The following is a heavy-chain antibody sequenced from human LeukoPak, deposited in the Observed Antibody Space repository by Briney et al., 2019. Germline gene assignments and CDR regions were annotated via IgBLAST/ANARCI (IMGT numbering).Heavy chain of an antibody. CDR1: GFTFTSYA. D-gene: IGHD2-15*01. CDR3: ARADEGIGYCSGGSCRSHWFGL. V-gene: IGHV1-18*01. J-gene: IGHJ5*02. Sequence: ASLSLSCTASGFTFTSYAISWVRQAPGQGLEWMGWISAYSGNTNYAQTLKGRVTITTDTSTSTAYMQMRSLRSDDTAVYYCARADEGIGYCSGGSCRSHWFGLWGQGTLVTVSS. CDR2: ISAYSGNT.